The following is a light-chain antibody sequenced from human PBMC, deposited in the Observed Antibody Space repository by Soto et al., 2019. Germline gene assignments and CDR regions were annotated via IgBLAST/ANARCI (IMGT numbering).Light chain of an antibody. Sequence: QSVLTQPPSVSAAPGQEVTISCSGSFSNIGYYYVSWYQQLPGTAPKLLIYENNKRPSGIPDRFSGSKSGTSATLGITGLQTGDEADYYCGTWDGSLGGGVFGGGTKLTVL. CDR3: GTWDGSLGGGV. J-gene: IGLJ3*02. V-gene: IGLV1-51*02. CDR1: FSNIGYYY. CDR2: ENN.